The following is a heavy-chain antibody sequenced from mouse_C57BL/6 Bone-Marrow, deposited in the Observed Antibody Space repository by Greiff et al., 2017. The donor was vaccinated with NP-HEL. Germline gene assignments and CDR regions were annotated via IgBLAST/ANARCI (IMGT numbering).Heavy chain of an antibody. CDR1: GFTFSSYA. V-gene: IGHV5-4*01. CDR3: ARDRNGNRFAY. CDR2: ISDGGSYT. D-gene: IGHD2-1*01. J-gene: IGHJ3*01. Sequence: DVKLVESGGGLVKPGGSLKLSCAASGFTFSSYAMSWVRQTPEKRLEWVATISDGGSYTYYPDNVKGRFTISRDNAKNNLYLQMSHLKSEDTAMYYCARDRNGNRFAYWGQGTLVTVSA.